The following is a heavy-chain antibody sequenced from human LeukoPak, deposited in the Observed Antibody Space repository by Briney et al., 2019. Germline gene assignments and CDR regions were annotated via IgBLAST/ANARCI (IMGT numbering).Heavy chain of an antibody. CDR1: GYTFDDYG. V-gene: IGHV4-34*01. J-gene: IGHJ4*02. CDR3: ARGGSPLY. Sequence: GSLRLSCAASGYTFDDYGMSWIRQPPGKGLEWIGEINHSGSTNYNPSLKSRVTISVDTSKNQFSLKVSSVTAADTAVYFCARGGSPLYWGQGTLVTVSS. CDR2: INHSGST.